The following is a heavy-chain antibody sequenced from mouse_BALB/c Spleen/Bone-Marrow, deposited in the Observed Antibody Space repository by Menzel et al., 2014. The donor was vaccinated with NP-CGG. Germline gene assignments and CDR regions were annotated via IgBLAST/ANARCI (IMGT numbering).Heavy chain of an antibody. CDR3: ARQLGLRWAMDY. D-gene: IGHD3-1*01. CDR1: GFTFSSYT. CDR2: ISNGGGST. Sequence: EVMLVESGGGLVQPGGSLKLSCAASGFTFSSYTVSWVRQTPEKRLEWVAYISNGGGSTYYPDTVKGRFTISRDNAKNTQYLQMSSLKSEDTAMYYCARQLGLRWAMDYWGQGTSVTVSS. J-gene: IGHJ4*01. V-gene: IGHV5-12-2*01.